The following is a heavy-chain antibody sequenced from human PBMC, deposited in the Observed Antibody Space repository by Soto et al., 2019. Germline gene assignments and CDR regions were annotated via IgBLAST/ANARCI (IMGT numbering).Heavy chain of an antibody. Sequence: QVPLQESGPRLVSPSQTLSLTCTVCGGSISSAAYCWSWIRQSPDKGLEWIGHIYDGGTTYSSPSLKGRVTISADTSETQFSLKLNSVSAADTAVYYCARGPSGDKVDYWGQGIQVTVSS. D-gene: IGHD7-27*01. CDR3: ARGPSGDKVDY. CDR2: IYDGGTT. V-gene: IGHV4-30-4*01. J-gene: IGHJ4*02. CDR1: GGSISSAAYC.